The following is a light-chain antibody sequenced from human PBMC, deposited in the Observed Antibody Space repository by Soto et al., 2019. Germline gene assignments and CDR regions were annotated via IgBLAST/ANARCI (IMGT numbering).Light chain of an antibody. CDR1: KLGDKY. CDR3: QAWDSSTYV. V-gene: IGLV3-1*01. CDR2: QDS. J-gene: IGLJ1*01. Sequence: SYEVTQPPSVSVSPGQTASITCSGDKLGDKYACWYQQKPGQSPVLVIYQDSKRPSGIPERFSGSNSGNTATLTISGTQAMDEADYYCQAWDSSTYVFGTGTKLTVL.